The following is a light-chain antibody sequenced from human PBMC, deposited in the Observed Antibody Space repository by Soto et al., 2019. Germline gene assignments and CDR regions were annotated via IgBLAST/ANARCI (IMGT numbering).Light chain of an antibody. CDR3: SSYTSSSTVV. CDR1: SSDVGGYNY. J-gene: IGLJ2*01. CDR2: NVG. V-gene: IGLV2-14*03. Sequence: QSVLTQPASVSGSPGQSITISCTGTSSDVGGYNYVSWYQQHPGKAPKLMISNVGDRPSGVSNRFSGSKSGNTASLTISGPQTEDEADYYCSSYTSSSTVVFGGGTKLTVL.